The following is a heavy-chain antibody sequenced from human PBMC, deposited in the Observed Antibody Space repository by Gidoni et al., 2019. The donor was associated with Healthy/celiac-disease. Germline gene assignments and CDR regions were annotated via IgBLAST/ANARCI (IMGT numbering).Heavy chain of an antibody. Sequence: QVQLVESGGGVVQPGRSLSLSCAASGFTFSSYAMHWVRQAPGKGLEWVAVISYDGSNKYYADSVKGRFTISRDNSKNTLYLQMNSLRAEDTAVYYCARDSKPGWFRELLADYYYGMDVWGQGTTVTVSS. V-gene: IGHV3-30-3*01. CDR1: GFTFSSYA. J-gene: IGHJ6*02. CDR3: ARDSKPGWFRELLADYYYGMDV. D-gene: IGHD3-10*01. CDR2: ISYDGSNK.